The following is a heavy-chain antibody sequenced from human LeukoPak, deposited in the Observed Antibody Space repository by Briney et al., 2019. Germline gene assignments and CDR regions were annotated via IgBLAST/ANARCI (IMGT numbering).Heavy chain of an antibody. CDR3: ARGVAQDIVVVVAARGPNYFDY. D-gene: IGHD2-15*01. CDR1: GGSISSGGYY. Sequence: SQTLSLTCTVSGGSISSGGYYWSRIRQPPGKGLEWIGEINHSGSTNYNPSLKSRVTISADTSKNQFSLKLSSVTAADTAVYYCARGVAQDIVVVVAARGPNYFDYWGQGTLVTVSS. J-gene: IGHJ4*02. V-gene: IGHV4-30-2*01. CDR2: INHSGST.